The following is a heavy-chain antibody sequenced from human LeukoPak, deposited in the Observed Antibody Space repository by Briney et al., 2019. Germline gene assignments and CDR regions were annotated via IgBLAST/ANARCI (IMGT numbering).Heavy chain of an antibody. V-gene: IGHV3-73*01. D-gene: IGHD3-16*01. Sequence: GGSLRLSCAASGFTFSGSAMHWVRQASGKGLEWAGRIRSKANSYATAYAASVKGRFTISRDDSKNTAYLQMNSLKTEDTAVYYCTFLLPPLGPWGQGTLVTVSS. CDR3: TFLLPPLGP. J-gene: IGHJ5*02. CDR1: GFTFSGSA. CDR2: IRSKANSYAT.